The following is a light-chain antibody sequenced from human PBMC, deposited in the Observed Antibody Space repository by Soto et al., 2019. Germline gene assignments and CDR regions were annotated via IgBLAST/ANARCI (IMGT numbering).Light chain of an antibody. CDR2: DAS. CDR3: QHYNSYSEA. V-gene: IGKV1-33*01. CDR1: QDINKN. J-gene: IGKJ1*01. Sequence: DIQMTQYPSSLSASVGDRVTITCQASQDINKNLIWYQQKPGKAPKLLIYDASDLETGVPSRFSGSGSGTEFTLTISSLQPDDFATYYCQHYNSYSEAFGQGTKV.